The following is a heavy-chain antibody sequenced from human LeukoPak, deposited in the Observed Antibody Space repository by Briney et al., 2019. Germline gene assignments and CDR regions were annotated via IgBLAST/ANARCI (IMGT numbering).Heavy chain of an antibody. Sequence: GGSLRLSCAASGFTFSSYAMSWVRQAPGKGLEYVSSISGTGGFTYYADSVKGRFTISRDNAKNSLYLQMNSLRAENTAVYYCARDGLTGVFKPLDYWGQGTLVTVSS. CDR2: ISGTGGFT. CDR3: ARDGLTGVFKPLDY. CDR1: GFTFSSYA. J-gene: IGHJ4*02. V-gene: IGHV3-21*01. D-gene: IGHD7-27*01.